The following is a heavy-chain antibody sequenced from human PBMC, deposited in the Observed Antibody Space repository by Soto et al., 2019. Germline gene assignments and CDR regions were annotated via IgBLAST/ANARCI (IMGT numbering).Heavy chain of an antibody. CDR2: ITYDGSNK. J-gene: IGHJ6*02. Sequence: GGSLRLSCAASGFTFSSYGMHWVRQAPGKGLEWVAVITYDGSNKYYADSVKGRSTISRDNSKNTLYLQMNSLRAEDTAVYYWAKDRNEYYYYYGMDVWGQGTTVTVSS. D-gene: IGHD1-1*01. V-gene: IGHV3-30*18. CDR1: GFTFSSYG. CDR3: AKDRNEYYYYYGMDV.